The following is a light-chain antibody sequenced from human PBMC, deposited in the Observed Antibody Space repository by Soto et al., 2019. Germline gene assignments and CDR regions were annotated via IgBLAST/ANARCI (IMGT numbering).Light chain of an antibody. V-gene: IGKV1-39*01. CDR1: QSISSY. CDR3: QQSYSTPLT. J-gene: IGKJ4*01. CDR2: AAS. Sequence: DIQMTQSPSSLSASVGDRVTITCRASQSISSYLNWYQQKPGKAPKLLIYAASSLQSGVPSRFSGGGSGTDFTLTISSLQPEDFATYYCQQSYSTPLTFGVGTKVEIK.